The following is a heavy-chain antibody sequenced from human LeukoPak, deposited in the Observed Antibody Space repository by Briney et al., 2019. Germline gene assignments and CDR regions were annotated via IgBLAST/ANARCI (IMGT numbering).Heavy chain of an antibody. CDR1: GYTFTGYY. Sequence: ASVKVSCKASGYTFTGYYMHWVRQAPGQGLVWMGWINPNSGGTNYAQKFQGRVTMTRDTSISTAYMELSSLRSEDTAVYYCARDVQVYDSSGYYPGDYWGQGTLVTVSS. V-gene: IGHV1-2*02. CDR2: INPNSGGT. D-gene: IGHD3-22*01. J-gene: IGHJ4*02. CDR3: ARDVQVYDSSGYYPGDY.